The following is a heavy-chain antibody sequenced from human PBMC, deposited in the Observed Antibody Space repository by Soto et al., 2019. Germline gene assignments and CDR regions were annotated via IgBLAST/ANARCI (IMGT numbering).Heavy chain of an antibody. D-gene: IGHD2-2*01. Sequence: GESLKISCKGSGYSFTSYWISWVRQMPGKGLEWMGRIDPSDSYTNYSPSFQGHVTISADKSISTAYLQWSSLKASDTAMYYCARHCSSTSCYPYYYYGMDVWGQGTTVTVSS. CDR3: ARHCSSTSCYPYYYYGMDV. CDR2: IDPSDSYT. J-gene: IGHJ6*02. V-gene: IGHV5-10-1*01. CDR1: GYSFTSYW.